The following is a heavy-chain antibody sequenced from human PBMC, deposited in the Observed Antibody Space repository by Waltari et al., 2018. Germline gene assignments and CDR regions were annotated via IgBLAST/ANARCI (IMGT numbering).Heavy chain of an antibody. CDR3: IWGSYRYRGGIDY. J-gene: IGHJ4*02. D-gene: IGHD3-16*02. V-gene: IGHV1-69*05. Sequence: VQLLQSGAEVNTPGSSVKVSCKASGGTFSSYAIRWVRQAPGQGLEWMGGIIPIFGTANYAQKFQGRVTMTTYYTRSTADMELSRLKSEDTSVYYGIWGSYRYRGGIDYWGQGTLVTVSS. CDR1: GGTFSSYA. CDR2: IIPIFGTA.